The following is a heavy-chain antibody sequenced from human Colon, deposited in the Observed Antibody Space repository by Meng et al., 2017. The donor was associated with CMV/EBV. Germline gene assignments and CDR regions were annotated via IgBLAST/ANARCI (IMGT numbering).Heavy chain of an antibody. J-gene: IGHJ4*02. V-gene: IGHV3-7*01. Sequence: GESLKISCAASGFTFNNYVMTWVRQAPGKGLEWVAKTNEDGSDKYYVDSVKGRFTIFRDNAKNSVYLQMNSLRAEDTAVYYCASTGPLYGLYFCYWGQGTLVTVSS. CDR2: TNEDGSDK. CDR3: ASTGPLYGLYFCY. CDR1: GFTFNNYV. D-gene: IGHD2-8*01.